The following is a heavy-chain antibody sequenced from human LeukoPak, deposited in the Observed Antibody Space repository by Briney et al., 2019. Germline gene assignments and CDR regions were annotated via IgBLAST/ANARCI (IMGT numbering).Heavy chain of an antibody. D-gene: IGHD2-2*01. Sequence: GGSLRLSCAASGFTFSSYSMNWVRQAPGKGLEWVSSISRSSSYIYYADSVKGRFTISRDNAKNSLYLQMNSLRADDTAVYYCARHTILVVPAVNDCWGQGTLVTVSS. CDR1: GFTFSSYS. CDR2: ISRSSSYI. J-gene: IGHJ4*02. CDR3: ARHTILVVPAVNDC. V-gene: IGHV3-21*01.